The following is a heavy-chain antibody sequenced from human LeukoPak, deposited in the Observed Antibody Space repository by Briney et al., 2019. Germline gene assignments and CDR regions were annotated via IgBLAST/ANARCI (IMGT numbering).Heavy chain of an antibody. CDR1: GFTFSSYW. D-gene: IGHD3-16*01. J-gene: IGHJ4*02. V-gene: IGHV3-74*01. Sequence: PGGSLRLSCAASGFTFSSYWMHWVRQAPGKGLVWVSRINTDGSSTSYADSVKGRFTISRDNAKNTLYLQMNSLRAEDTTVYYCARDGGANPTDYWGQGTLVTVSS. CDR3: ARDGGANPTDY. CDR2: INTDGSST.